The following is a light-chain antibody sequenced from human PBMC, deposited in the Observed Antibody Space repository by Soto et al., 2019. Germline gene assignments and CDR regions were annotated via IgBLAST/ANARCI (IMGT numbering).Light chain of an antibody. J-gene: IGLJ1*01. CDR1: SSDVGDYNF. V-gene: IGLV2-14*01. CDR3: SSYTGSSTTL. CDR2: EVI. Sequence: QSVLTQPASVSGSPGQSITISCTGTSSDVGDYNFVSWYQQHPGKAPKVVIYEVINRPSGVSNRFSGSKSGHTASLTISGLQAEDEADYYCSSYTGSSTTLFGTGTKVTVL.